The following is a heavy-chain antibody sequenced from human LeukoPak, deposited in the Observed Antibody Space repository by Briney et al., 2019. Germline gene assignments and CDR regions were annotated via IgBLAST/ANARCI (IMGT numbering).Heavy chain of an antibody. CDR3: ARDGGKFDP. Sequence: PSGTLSLTCAVSGDSISSSIWWSWVRQPPGKGLEWIGEIYHNGRTNYNPSLKSRVTISVDKSKNQFSLQLNSVTAADTAVYYCARDGGKFDPWGQGTLVTVSS. D-gene: IGHD3-16*01. J-gene: IGHJ5*02. V-gene: IGHV4-4*02. CDR1: GDSISSSIW. CDR2: IYHNGRT.